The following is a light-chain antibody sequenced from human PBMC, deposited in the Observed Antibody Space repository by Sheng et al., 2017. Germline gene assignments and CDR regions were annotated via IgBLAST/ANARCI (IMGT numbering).Light chain of an antibody. CDR2: AAS. J-gene: IGKJ2*01. CDR1: QGISSY. CDR3: QQPLRCT. Sequence: DIQLTQSPSFLSASVGDRVTITCRASQGISSYLAWYQQKPGKAPKLLIYAASTLQSGVPSRFSGSGSGTEFTLTISSLQPEDFATYYCQQPLRCTFGQGTKLEIK. V-gene: IGKV1-9*01.